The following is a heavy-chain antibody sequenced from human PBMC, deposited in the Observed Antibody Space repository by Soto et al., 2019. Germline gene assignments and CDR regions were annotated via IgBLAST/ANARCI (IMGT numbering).Heavy chain of an antibody. V-gene: IGHV3-48*03. D-gene: IGHD5-12*01. CDR2: ISSSGSNR. CDR3: ARDQWLRKSVQSNYYYYGMDV. J-gene: IGHJ6*02. CDR1: GFTFSSYE. Sequence: GGSLRLSCAVSGFTFSSYEMNWVRQAPGKGLEWVSYISSSGSNRYYADSVKGRFTISRDNSRDTLYLQMNSLRSEDTAVYYCARDQWLRKSVQSNYYYYGMDVWGQGTTVTVSS.